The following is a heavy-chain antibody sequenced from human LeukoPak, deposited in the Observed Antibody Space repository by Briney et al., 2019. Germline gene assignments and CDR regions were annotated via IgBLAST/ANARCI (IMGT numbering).Heavy chain of an antibody. CDR1: GFTFSSYA. V-gene: IGHV3-23*01. CDR2: ISGSGGST. J-gene: IGHJ6*03. CDR3: ARVGSYYYYMDV. Sequence: GGSLRLSCAASGFTFSSYAMSWVRQAPGKGLEWDSAISGSGGSTYYADSVKGRFTISRDNSKNTLYLQMNSLRAEDTAVYSCARVGSYYYYMDVWGKGTTVTVSS. D-gene: IGHD2-15*01.